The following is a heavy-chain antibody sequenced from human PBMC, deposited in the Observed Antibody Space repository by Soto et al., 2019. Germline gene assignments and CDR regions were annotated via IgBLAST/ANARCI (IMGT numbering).Heavy chain of an antibody. CDR2: INSDGSST. CDR3: AREANIYDFWSGFYLPATYYYYMDV. V-gene: IGHV3-74*01. D-gene: IGHD3-3*01. CDR1: GFNFGGYW. J-gene: IGHJ6*03. Sequence: GGSLRLSCGASGFNFGGYWVHWVRQAPGKGLVWVSRINSDGSSTSYADSVKGRFTISRDNAKNTLYLQMNSLRAEDTAVYYCAREANIYDFWSGFYLPATYYYYMDVWGKGTTVTVSS.